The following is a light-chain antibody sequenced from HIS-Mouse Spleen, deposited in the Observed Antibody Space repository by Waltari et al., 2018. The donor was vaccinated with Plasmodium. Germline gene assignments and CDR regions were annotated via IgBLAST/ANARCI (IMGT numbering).Light chain of an antibody. J-gene: IGLJ3*02. Sequence: QSALTPPRSVSGSPGQSFTISCTGTSSDVGGYNYVSWYQQHPGQAPKLMIYDVSKRPSGVPDRFSGSKSGNTASLTISGLQAEDEADYYCCSYAGSYTWVFGGGTKLTVL. V-gene: IGLV2-11*01. CDR2: DVS. CDR3: CSYAGSYTWV. CDR1: SSDVGGYNY.